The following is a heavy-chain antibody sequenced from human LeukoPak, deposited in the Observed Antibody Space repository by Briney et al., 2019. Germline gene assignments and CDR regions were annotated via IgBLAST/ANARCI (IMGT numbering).Heavy chain of an antibody. V-gene: IGHV4-59*08. J-gene: IGHJ4*02. CDR3: ARLKNDYGDYVLDY. D-gene: IGHD4-17*01. Sequence: SETLSLTCTVSGGSISSYYWSWIRQPPGKGLEWIGYIYYSGSTNYNPSLKSRVTISVDTSKNQFSLKLSSVTAADTAVYYCARLKNDYGDYVLDYWGQGTLVTVSS. CDR2: IYYSGST. CDR1: GGSISSYY.